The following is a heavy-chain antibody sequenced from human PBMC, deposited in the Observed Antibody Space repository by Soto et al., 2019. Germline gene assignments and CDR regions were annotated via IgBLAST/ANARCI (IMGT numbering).Heavy chain of an antibody. J-gene: IGHJ6*02. CDR2: ITDSGSGT. Sequence: EVQLVESGGGLVQRGGSLRLSCAASGFTFGTYSMNWVRQAPGKGLEWVSYITDSGSGTDYADSVKGRFTISRDIAKNSLYLQMNSLRDEDTAVYYCAREVFGVSMDVWGPGNTVSVSS. CDR1: GFTFGTYS. CDR3: AREVFGVSMDV. V-gene: IGHV3-48*02. D-gene: IGHD3-3*01.